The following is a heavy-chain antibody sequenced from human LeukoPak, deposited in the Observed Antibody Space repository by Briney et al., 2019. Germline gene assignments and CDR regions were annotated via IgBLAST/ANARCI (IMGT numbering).Heavy chain of an antibody. CDR1: GFTFSIYA. D-gene: IGHD6-13*01. CDR2: ISGSGGST. J-gene: IGHJ4*02. V-gene: IGHV3-23*01. CDR3: AKDSSSWYYFDY. Sequence: GGSLRLSCAASGFTFSIYAMSWVRQAPGKGLEWVSAISGSGGSTYYADPVKGRFTISRDNSKNTLYLQMNSLRAEDTAVYYCAKDSSSWYYFDYWGQGTLVTVSS.